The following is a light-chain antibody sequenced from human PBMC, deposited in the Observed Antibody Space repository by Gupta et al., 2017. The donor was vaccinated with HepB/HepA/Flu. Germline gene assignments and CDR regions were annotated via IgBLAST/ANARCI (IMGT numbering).Light chain of an antibody. V-gene: IGLV1-51*01. CDR2: END. CDR1: DSNIGNSY. CDR3: GTWDFSLSTGL. Sequence: QSVLTQPPSVSAAPGQRVTFSCSRSDSNIGNSYISWYQHLPGTAPKLLIYENDKRPSGIPDRFSGSNSGTSATLGITGLQAGDEADYYCGTWDFSLSTGLFGGGTKLTVL. J-gene: IGLJ2*01.